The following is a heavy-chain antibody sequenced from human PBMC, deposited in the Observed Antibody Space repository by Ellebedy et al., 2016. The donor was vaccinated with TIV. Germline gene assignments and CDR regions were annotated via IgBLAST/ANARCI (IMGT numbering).Heavy chain of an antibody. CDR3: ARDHNFDYGDYFLDY. CDR1: GFTFSNYS. CDR2: ISSSSSYI. V-gene: IGHV3-21*01. Sequence: PGGSLRLSCAASGFTFSNYSMNWVRQAPGKGLEWVSSISSSSSYIYYADSVKGRFTISRDNAKNSLYLQMNSLRAEDTAVYYCARDHNFDYGDYFLDYWGQGTLVTGSS. J-gene: IGHJ4*02. D-gene: IGHD4-17*01.